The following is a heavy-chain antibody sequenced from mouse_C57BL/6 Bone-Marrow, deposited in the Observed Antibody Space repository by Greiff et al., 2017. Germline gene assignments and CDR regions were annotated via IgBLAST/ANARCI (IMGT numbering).Heavy chain of an antibody. CDR3: AREDY. V-gene: IGHV3-6*01. Sequence: DVQLQESGPGLVKPSQSLSLSCSVTGYSITSGYYWNWIRQFPGNKLEWMGYISYDGSNNYNPSLKNQISITRDPSKNQFFLKLNSVTTEDTATYYCAREDYWGQGTTLTVSS. CDR2: ISYDGSN. J-gene: IGHJ2*01. CDR1: GYSITSGYY.